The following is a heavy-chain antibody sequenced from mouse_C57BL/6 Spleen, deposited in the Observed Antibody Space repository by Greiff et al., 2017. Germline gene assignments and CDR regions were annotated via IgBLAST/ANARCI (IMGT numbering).Heavy chain of an antibody. CDR1: GYAFSSYW. Sequence: VQLQESGAELVTPGASVKISCKASGYAFSSYWMNWVKPRPGKGLEWIGQISPGDGYTTYNGKFKGKATLTADKSSSTAYMQLSSLTSEDSAVYFFAKGSGSIYFDYWGQGTTLTVSS. J-gene: IGHJ2*01. CDR3: AKGSGSIYFDY. D-gene: IGHD1-1*01. V-gene: IGHV1-80*01. CDR2: ISPGDGYT.